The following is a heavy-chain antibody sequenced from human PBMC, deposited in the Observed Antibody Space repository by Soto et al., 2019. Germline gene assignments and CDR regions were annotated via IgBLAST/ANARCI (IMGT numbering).Heavy chain of an antibody. CDR1: GFTFSSYA. CDR2: ISGSGGST. Sequence: GGALRLSCAASGFTFSSYAMSWVRQAPGKGLECVSAISGSGGSTYYADSVKGRFTISRDNSKNTLYLQMNSLRAEDTAVYYCAKIEYYDILTCYYYYYYMDVWGKGTTVTVSS. J-gene: IGHJ6*03. CDR3: AKIEYYDILTCYYYYYYMDV. D-gene: IGHD3-9*01. V-gene: IGHV3-23*01.